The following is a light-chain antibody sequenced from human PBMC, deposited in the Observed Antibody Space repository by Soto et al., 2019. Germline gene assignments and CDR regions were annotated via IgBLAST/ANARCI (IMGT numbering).Light chain of an antibody. V-gene: IGLV1-40*01. CDR3: TSYATGSAYV. Sequence: SVLKQPPSVYGAPGQRVTISCTGSSSNIGAGYDVSWYQQPPGKAPKLLIYGNSNRPSGGSTRFSGSKSGNTASLTISGLQAEDEADYYCTSYATGSAYVFGPGTKVTVL. J-gene: IGLJ1*01. CDR2: GNS. CDR1: SSNIGAGYD.